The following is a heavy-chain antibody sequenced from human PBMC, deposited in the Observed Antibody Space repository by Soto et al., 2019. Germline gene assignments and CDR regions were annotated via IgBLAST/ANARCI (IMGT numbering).Heavy chain of an antibody. CDR2: IFHSDSN. V-gene: IGHV4-31*03. J-gene: IGHJ4*02. Sequence: QVQLQESGPGLVKPSQTLSLTCTVSGGSITSGGYYWHWIRQHPMQGLEWIGYIFHSDSNDYNQSLKSRRTTSDETYKNQLSLGLTSVTAGDTAVYYCARGGASFTGPAGYWGQGTLVTVSS. CDR3: ARGGASFTGPAGY. CDR1: GGSITSGGYY. D-gene: IGHD3-16*01.